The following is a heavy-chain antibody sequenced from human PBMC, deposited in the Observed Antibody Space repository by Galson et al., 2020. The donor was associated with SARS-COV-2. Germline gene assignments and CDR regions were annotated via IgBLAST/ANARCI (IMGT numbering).Heavy chain of an antibody. Sequence: SETLSLTCSVSGVSISSSPLWGWIRQSPGKGLERIGSDNYSGRTYYNPSLKSRVTMSGDTSKNQFSLELSSVTAADTATYYCARHADGGDGNQVGFDIWGQGTLVTVSA. CDR3: ARHADGGDGNQVGFDI. V-gene: IGHV4-39*01. CDR1: GVSISSSPL. D-gene: IGHD2-21*01. CDR2: DNYSGRT. J-gene: IGHJ3*02.